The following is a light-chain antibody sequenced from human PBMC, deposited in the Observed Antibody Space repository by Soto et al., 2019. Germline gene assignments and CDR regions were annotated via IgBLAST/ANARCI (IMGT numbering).Light chain of an antibody. CDR1: SSNIGAGYD. Sequence: QSVLTQPRSVSGAPGQRVTISCTGSSSNIGAGYDVYWYQQLPGTAPKLLIYGNSNRPSGVPDRFSGSKSGTSASLAITGLQAEDEADYYCQSYDSSLSVVFGGGTKLTVL. J-gene: IGLJ2*01. V-gene: IGLV1-40*01. CDR2: GNS. CDR3: QSYDSSLSVV.